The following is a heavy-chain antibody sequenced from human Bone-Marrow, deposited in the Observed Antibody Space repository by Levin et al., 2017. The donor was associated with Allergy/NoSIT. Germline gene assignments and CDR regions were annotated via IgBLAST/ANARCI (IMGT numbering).Heavy chain of an antibody. D-gene: IGHD3-9*01. Sequence: GGSLRLSCAASGFTFDDYTMHWVRQPPGKSLEWVSLVSWDGGVTYYADAVKGRFTISRDNNKNSLYLQMNSLGPEDTALYYCAKYTSADVLTGYFEDWGQGTLVTVSS. V-gene: IGHV3-43*01. CDR1: GFTFDDYT. CDR2: VSWDGGVT. CDR3: AKYTSADVLTGYFED. J-gene: IGHJ4*02.